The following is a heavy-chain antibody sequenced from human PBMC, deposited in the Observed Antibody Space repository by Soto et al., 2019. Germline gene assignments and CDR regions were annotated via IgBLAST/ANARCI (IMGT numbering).Heavy chain of an antibody. D-gene: IGHD3-16*02. Sequence: ASVKVSCKASGYTFTNFGISWVRQATGQGLEWMGWINPNTGYTDYAQKFQGRVTMTGNTSITTAYMELSSLRSEDTAVYYCVRGRVMITFGVVIVIDYWGQGSPVTVSS. CDR2: INPNTGYT. CDR3: VRGRVMITFGVVIVIDY. CDR1: GYTFTNFG. V-gene: IGHV1-8*01. J-gene: IGHJ4*02.